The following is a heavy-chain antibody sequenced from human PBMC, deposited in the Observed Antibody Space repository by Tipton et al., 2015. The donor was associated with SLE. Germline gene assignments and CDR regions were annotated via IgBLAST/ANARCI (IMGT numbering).Heavy chain of an antibody. CDR2: ISTSGSTV. CDR3: ARHANWYFDL. V-gene: IGHV3-11*04. D-gene: IGHD2-2*01. CDR1: GFTFSNYY. Sequence: GSLRLSCAGSGFTFSNYYMSWVRQAPGKGLEWLLYISTSGSTVNYADSMKGRFTISRDNAKNSLYLQINSLTVEDTAVYFCARHANWYFDLWGRGTLVTVSS. J-gene: IGHJ2*01.